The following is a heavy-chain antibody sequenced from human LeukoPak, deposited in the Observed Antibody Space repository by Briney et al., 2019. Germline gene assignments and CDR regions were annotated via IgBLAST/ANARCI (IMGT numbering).Heavy chain of an antibody. J-gene: IGHJ4*02. CDR2: ISYSSSYI. V-gene: IGHV3-21*01. CDR1: GFTFSSYS. CDR3: ARDLRKHASSGTEDY. Sequence: GGSLRLSCAASGFTFSSYSMNWVRQAPGKGLERVSSISYSSSYIYYADSVKGRFAISRDNAKNSLYLQMNSLRAEDTAVYYCARDLRKHASSGTEDYWGQGTLVTVSS. D-gene: IGHD3-22*01.